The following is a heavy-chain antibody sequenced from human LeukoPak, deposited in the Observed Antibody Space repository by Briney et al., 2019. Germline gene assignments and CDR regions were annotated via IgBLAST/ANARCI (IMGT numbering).Heavy chain of an antibody. CDR3: ARTGVAAAYDY. J-gene: IGHJ4*02. V-gene: IGHV4-39*07. CDR2: IYYSGST. CDR1: GGSISSNSYY. Sequence: SETLSLTCTVSGGSISSNSYYWDWIRQPPGKGLEWIGSIYYSGSTYYNPSLKSRVTISVDTSKNQFSLKLSSVTAADTAVYYCARTGVAAAYDYWGQGTLVTVSS. D-gene: IGHD6-13*01.